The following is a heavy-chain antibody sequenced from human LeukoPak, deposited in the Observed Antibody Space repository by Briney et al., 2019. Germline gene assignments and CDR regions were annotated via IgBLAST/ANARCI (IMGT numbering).Heavy chain of an antibody. CDR1: GYTFNSYD. CDR3: AREGNPGYSSGWSSWFDP. V-gene: IGHV1-8*01. Sequence: GASVKVSCKASGYTFNSYDINWVRQATGQGLEWMGWMNPNSGNTGYAQKFQGRVTMTRDTSISTAYMELSSLRSEDTAVYYCAREGNPGYSSGWSSWFDPWGQGTLVTVSS. J-gene: IGHJ5*02. D-gene: IGHD6-19*01. CDR2: MNPNSGNT.